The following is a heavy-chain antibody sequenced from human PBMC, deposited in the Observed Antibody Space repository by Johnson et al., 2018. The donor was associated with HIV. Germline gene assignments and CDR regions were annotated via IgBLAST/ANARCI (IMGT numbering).Heavy chain of an antibody. CDR2: INSDGSST. Sequence: VQLVESGGDLVQPGGSLRLSCVGSGFTFNTNWMHWVRQAPGKGLVWVSRINSDGSSTSYADSVKGRFTISRDDSKSLAYLQMDSLKIEDTAIYYCTRASSDWYGVAVDIWGQGTMVTVSS. V-gene: IGHV3-74*01. CDR1: GFTFNTNW. D-gene: IGHD6-19*01. J-gene: IGHJ3*02. CDR3: TRASSDWYGVAVDI.